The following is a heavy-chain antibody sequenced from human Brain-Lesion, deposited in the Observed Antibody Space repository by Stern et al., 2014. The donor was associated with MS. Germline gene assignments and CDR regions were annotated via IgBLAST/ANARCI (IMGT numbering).Heavy chain of an antibody. CDR3: ARLSGVVDF. CDR1: GGSISRSTYY. J-gene: IGHJ4*02. Sequence: VQLVQSGPGLVKPSETLSLTCTVSGGSISRSTYYWGWIRQPPGKGLEWIGNIYYTGSTFYNPSLKSRVTNSVGTSSNHSSLRLTSVTAADTAVYYCARLSGVVDFWGQGALVTVSS. CDR2: IYYTGST. D-gene: IGHD1-26*01. V-gene: IGHV4-39*02.